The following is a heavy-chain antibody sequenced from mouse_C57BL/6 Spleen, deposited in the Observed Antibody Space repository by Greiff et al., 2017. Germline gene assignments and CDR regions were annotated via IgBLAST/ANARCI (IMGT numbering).Heavy chain of an antibody. V-gene: IGHV1-19*01. CDR1: GYTFTDYY. J-gene: IGHJ1*03. D-gene: IGHD3-2*02. CDR2: INPYNGGT. CDR3: ASSDSSEYFDV. Sequence: EVQLQQSGPVLVKPGASVKMSCKASGYTFTDYYMNWVKQSHGKSLEWIGVINPYNGGTSYNQKFKGKATLTVDKSSSTAYMELNSLTSEDAAFYYCASSDSSEYFDVWGTGTTVTVSS.